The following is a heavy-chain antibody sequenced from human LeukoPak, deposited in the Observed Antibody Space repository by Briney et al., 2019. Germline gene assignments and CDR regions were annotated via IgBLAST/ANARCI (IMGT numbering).Heavy chain of an antibody. Sequence: SETLSLTCTVSGGSISSYYWSWIRQPPGKGLEWVGHIYYLGSTNYNPSLKSRVTISVDTSKNQFSLKLSSVTAADTAVYYCARGWRGMDVWGQGTTVTVSS. D-gene: IGHD2-15*01. CDR3: ARGWRGMDV. V-gene: IGHV4-59*01. J-gene: IGHJ6*02. CDR2: IYYLGST. CDR1: GGSISSYY.